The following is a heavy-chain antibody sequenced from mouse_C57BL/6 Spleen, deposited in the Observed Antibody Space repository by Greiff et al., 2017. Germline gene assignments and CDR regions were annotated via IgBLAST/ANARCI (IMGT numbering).Heavy chain of an antibody. CDR3: ARPLLLGYAMDY. CDR1: GFTFSDYG. V-gene: IGHV5-17*01. Sequence: EVKVEESGGGLVKPGGSLKLSCAASGFTFSDYGMHWVRQAPEKGLEWVAYISSGSSTIYYADTVKGRFTISRDNAKNTLFLQMTSLRSEDTAMYYCARPLLLGYAMDYWGQGTSVTVSS. CDR2: ISSGSSTI. D-gene: IGHD2-1*01. J-gene: IGHJ4*01.